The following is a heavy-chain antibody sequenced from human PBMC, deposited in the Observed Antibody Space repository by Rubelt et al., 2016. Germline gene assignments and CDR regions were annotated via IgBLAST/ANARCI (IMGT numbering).Heavy chain of an antibody. J-gene: IGHJ3*02. CDR2: IYYSWSP. V-gene: IGHV4-59*08. Sequence: QVQLQESGPGLVKPSETLSLTCTVSGGSISSYYWSWIRQPPGKGLAWIGYIYYSWSPNYNPSLKSRVTISVDTSKIQFSLKLSSGTAADTAVYYCARRRRAFDIWGQGTMVTVSS. CDR1: GGSISSYY. CDR3: ARRRRAFDI.